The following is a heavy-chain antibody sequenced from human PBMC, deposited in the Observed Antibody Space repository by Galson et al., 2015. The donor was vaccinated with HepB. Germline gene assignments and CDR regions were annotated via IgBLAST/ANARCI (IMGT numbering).Heavy chain of an antibody. CDR2: IRSNANSYAT. CDR1: GFTLSSHW. J-gene: IGHJ4*02. V-gene: IGHV3-73*01. CDR3: TRRGSSSDY. Sequence: SLRLSCAASGFTLSSHWMYWVRQASGKGLEWVGRIRSNANSYATAYAASVKGRFTISRDDSKNTVYLQMNSLKTEDMAVYYCTRRGSSSDYSVQGTPVTVS. D-gene: IGHD2-2*01.